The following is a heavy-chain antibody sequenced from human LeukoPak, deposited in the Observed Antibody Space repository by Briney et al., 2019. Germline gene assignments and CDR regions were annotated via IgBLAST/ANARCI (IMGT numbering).Heavy chain of an antibody. CDR3: ARVPATFALIDREYYFDY. CDR1: GVSISSSSYY. D-gene: IGHD3-16*01. J-gene: IGHJ4*02. Sequence: SETLSLTCNVSGVSISSSSYYWGWIRQPPGKGLEWIGSIYSSGSTYYNSSLKSRVTISIDTSKNQVSLKMSSVTAADTAVYYCARVPATFALIDREYYFDYWGQGTLVTVSS. V-gene: IGHV4-39*01. CDR2: IYSSGST.